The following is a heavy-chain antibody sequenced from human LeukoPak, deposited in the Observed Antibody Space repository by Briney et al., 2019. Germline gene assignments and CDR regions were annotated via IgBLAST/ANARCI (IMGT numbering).Heavy chain of an antibody. V-gene: IGHV3-30-3*01. J-gene: IGHJ4*02. Sequence: GGSLRLSCAASGFTFSSYATHWVRQAPGKGLEWVAVISYDGSNKYYADSVKGRFTISRDNSKNTLYLQMNSLRAEDTAVYYCAREPPSYGDFYFDYWGQGTLVTVSS. CDR1: GFTFSSYA. CDR2: ISYDGSNK. CDR3: AREPPSYGDFYFDY. D-gene: IGHD4-17*01.